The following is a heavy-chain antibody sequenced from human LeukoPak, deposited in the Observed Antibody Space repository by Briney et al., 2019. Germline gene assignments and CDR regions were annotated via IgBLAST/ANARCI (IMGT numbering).Heavy chain of an antibody. J-gene: IGHJ3*02. CDR1: GFTVSSNY. CDR2: IYSGGST. V-gene: IGHV3-66*01. D-gene: IGHD3-10*01. CDR3: ARAAMVRGNAFDI. Sequence: GGSLRLSCAVSGFTVSSNYMSWVRQAPGKGLEWVSVIYSGGSTYYADSVKGRFTISRDNSKNTLYLQMNSLRAEDTAVYYCARAAMVRGNAFDIWGQGTMVTVSS.